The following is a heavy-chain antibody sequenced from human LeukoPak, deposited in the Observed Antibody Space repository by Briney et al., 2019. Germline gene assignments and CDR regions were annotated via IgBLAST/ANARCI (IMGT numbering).Heavy chain of an antibody. V-gene: IGHV3-74*01. CDR3: ARTGLYYYDSSGYSLFDY. CDR1: GFTFSSYW. CDR2: IASDGSST. Sequence: GGSLRLSCAASGFTFSSYWMNWVRQAPGKGLVWVSRIASDGSSTTYADSVKGRFSISRDNAKNTLYLQMNSLRAEDTAVYYCARTGLYYYDSSGYSLFDYWGQGTLVTVSS. J-gene: IGHJ4*02. D-gene: IGHD3-22*01.